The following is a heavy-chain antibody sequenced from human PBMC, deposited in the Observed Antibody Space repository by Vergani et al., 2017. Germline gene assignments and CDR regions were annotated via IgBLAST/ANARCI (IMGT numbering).Heavy chain of an antibody. Sequence: QVQLQESGPGLVKPSETLSLTCTVSGGSVSSGNYYWSWIRQPPGKGLEWIGYSSDSGSTNYNPSLKSRVTISVDTSKNQFSLKLNSLTAADTAVYYCARGGGYDFWSGYPRDYWGQGTLVTVSS. CDR2: SSDSGST. J-gene: IGHJ4*02. CDR1: GGSVSSGNYY. V-gene: IGHV4-61*01. D-gene: IGHD3-3*01. CDR3: ARGGGYDFWSGYPRDY.